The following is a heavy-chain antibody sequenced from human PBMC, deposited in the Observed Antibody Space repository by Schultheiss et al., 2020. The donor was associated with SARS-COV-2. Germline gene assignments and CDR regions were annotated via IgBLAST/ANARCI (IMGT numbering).Heavy chain of an antibody. J-gene: IGHJ3*02. CDR3: TRARDGRHSVVVVAARSGAFDI. V-gene: IGHV4-59*01. D-gene: IGHD2-15*01. CDR1: GGSISSYY. Sequence: SETLSLTCTVSGGSISSYYWSWIRQPPGKGLEWIGYIYYSGSTNYNPSLKSRVTISVDTSKNQFSLKLSSVTAADTAVYYCTRARDGRHSVVVVAARSGAFDIWGQGTMVTVSS. CDR2: IYYSGST.